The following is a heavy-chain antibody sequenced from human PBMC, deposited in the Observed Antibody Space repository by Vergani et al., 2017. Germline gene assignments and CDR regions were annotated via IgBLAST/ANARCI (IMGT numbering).Heavy chain of an antibody. CDR2: ICHTEDT. J-gene: IGHJ4*02. CDR3: ATIGDRRWGYYFDY. CDR1: GYSISSNNC. V-gene: IGHV4-4*03. Sequence: QVQLQESGPGLVKPPGTLSLTCAVSGYSISSNNCWTWVRQPPGKGQEWIGEICHTEDTKYSPSLKRRVTVSVHESRNLFSLRLNSVTAADTAVYYCATIGDRRWGYYFDYWGQGILVTVSS. D-gene: IGHD3-16*01.